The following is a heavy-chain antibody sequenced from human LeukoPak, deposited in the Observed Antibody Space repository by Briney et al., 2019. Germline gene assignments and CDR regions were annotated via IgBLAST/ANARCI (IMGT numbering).Heavy chain of an antibody. V-gene: IGHV3-23*01. CDR3: AKEGNGDYYFDY. D-gene: IGHD4-17*01. Sequence: PGGSLRLSCAASGFTFSSYAMSWVCQAPGKGLEWVSAISGSAGSTYYADAVKGRFTISRDNSKNTLYLQMNSLRAEDSAVYYCAKEGNGDYYFDYWGQGTLVTVSS. CDR1: GFTFSSYA. J-gene: IGHJ4*02. CDR2: ISGSAGST.